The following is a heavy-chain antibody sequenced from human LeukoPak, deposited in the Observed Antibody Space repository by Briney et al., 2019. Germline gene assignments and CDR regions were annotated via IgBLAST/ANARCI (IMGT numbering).Heavy chain of an antibody. CDR1: GFTFSTFA. V-gene: IGHV3-23*01. D-gene: IGHD3-10*01. CDR3: VRVTLYYYDSESYYFFEH. CDR2: IFPSGGEI. J-gene: IGHJ4*02. Sequence: PGGSLRLSCAASGFTFSTFAMIWVRQPPGKGLEWVSSIFPSGGEIHYADSVRGQFTISRDNSKSTLYLQMNTLRVEDTAIYYCVRVTLYYYDSESYYFFEHWGQGTPVTASS.